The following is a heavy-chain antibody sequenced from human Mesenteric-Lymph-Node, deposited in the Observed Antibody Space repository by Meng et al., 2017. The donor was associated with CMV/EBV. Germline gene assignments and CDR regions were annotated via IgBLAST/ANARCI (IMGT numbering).Heavy chain of an antibody. J-gene: IGHJ4*02. CDR2: INPNSGGT. CDR3: TRDLQMAVPVSGY. Sequence: SVTVSCQASGYTFTGYYMHRVRQAPGRGIEWMGWINPNSGGTNYAQKFQGRVTMTEDTSISTVYMELSRLRSDDTAVYYCTRDLQMAVPVSGYWGQGTLVTVSS. CDR1: GYTFTGYY. D-gene: IGHD5-24*01. V-gene: IGHV1-2*02.